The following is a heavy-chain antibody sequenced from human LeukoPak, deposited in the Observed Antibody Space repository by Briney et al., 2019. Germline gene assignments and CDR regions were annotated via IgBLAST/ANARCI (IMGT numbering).Heavy chain of an antibody. CDR3: ARAFLYYFDSSGYYRAFDI. V-gene: IGHV3-48*03. CDR2: ISSSGSTI. D-gene: IGHD3-22*01. CDR1: GFTFSSYE. J-gene: IGHJ3*02. Sequence: GGSLRLSCAASGFTFSSYEMNWVRQAPGQGLEWVSYISSSGSTIYYADSVKGRFTISRDNAKNSLYLQMNSLRAEDTAVYYCARAFLYYFDSSGYYRAFDIWGQGTMVTVSS.